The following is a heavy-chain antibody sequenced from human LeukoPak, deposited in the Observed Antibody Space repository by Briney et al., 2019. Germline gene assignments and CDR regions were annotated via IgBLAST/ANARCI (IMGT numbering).Heavy chain of an antibody. CDR3: AKGGYSYVVTPGY. Sequence: ASVKVSCKASGYTFTGYYMHWVRQAPGQGLEWMGWINPNSGGTNYAQKFQGRVTMARDTSISTAYMELSRLRSDDTAVYYCAKGGYSYVVTPGYWGQGTLVTVSS. J-gene: IGHJ4*02. V-gene: IGHV1-2*02. CDR2: INPNSGGT. D-gene: IGHD5-18*01. CDR1: GYTFTGYY.